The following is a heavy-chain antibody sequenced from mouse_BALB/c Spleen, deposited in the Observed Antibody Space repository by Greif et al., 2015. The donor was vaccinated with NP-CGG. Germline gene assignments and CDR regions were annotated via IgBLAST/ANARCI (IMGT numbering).Heavy chain of an antibody. CDR1: GYAFTSYY. D-gene: IGHD2-1*01. Sequence: GAELVKPGASVKLSCKASGYAFTSYYMYWVKQRPGQGLEWIGGINPSNGGTNFNEKFKSKATLTVDKSSSTAYMQLSSLTSEDSAVYYCTRSAYYGNLDYWGQGTTLTVSS. J-gene: IGHJ2*01. CDR3: TRSAYYGNLDY. CDR2: INPSNGGT. V-gene: IGHV1S81*02.